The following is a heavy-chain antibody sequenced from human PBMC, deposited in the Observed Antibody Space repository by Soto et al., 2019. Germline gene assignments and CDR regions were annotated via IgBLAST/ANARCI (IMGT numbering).Heavy chain of an antibody. CDR3: ARERSVGHSIPITFPKPLPYNAMDF. CDR2: IIPIFGTP. Sequence: SVKVSCTASGGTFTNYALSWVRQAPGRGLEWMGGIIPIFGTPVYAQKFQGRVTITADEXTRTASMELSSLRSDDTAVNYCARERSVGHSIPITFPKPLPYNAMDFRCQAT. V-gene: IGHV1-69*13. D-gene: IGHD3-10*01. J-gene: IGHJ6*02. CDR1: GGTFTNYA.